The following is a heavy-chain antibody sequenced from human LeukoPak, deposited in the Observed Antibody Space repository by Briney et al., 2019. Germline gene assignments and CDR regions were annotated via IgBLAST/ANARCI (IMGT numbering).Heavy chain of an antibody. CDR2: INPNSGGT. V-gene: IGHV1-2*02. J-gene: IGHJ3*02. Sequence: ASVKVSCKASGYTFTSYYMHWVRQAPGQGLEWMGWINPNSGGTNYAQKFQGRVTMTRDTSISTAYMELSRLRSDDTAVYYCARVKHYYDPNDAFDIWGQGTMVTVSS. D-gene: IGHD3-22*01. CDR1: GYTFTSYY. CDR3: ARVKHYYDPNDAFDI.